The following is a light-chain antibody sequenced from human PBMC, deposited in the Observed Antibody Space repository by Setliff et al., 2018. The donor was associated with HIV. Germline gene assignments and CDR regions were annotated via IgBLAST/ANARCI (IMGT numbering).Light chain of an antibody. CDR3: LSYTGSDTFV. CDR1: PSGVGGFTL. CDR2: DVS. V-gene: IGLV2-23*02. Sequence: QSALSQPASVSGSPGQSITISCTGTPSGVGGFTLVSWYQKYPDRVPKLIIYDVSKRPSRVSDRFSGSKSANTASLTISGLQAEDEADYYCLSYTGSDTFVFGSGTKVTVL. J-gene: IGLJ1*01.